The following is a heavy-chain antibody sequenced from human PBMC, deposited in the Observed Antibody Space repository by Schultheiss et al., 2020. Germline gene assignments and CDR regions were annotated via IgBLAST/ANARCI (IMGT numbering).Heavy chain of an antibody. CDR1: GYTFTTYA. V-gene: IGHV1-3*01. J-gene: IGHJ4*02. Sequence: ASVKVSCKASGYTFTTYAMHWVRQAPGQRLEWMGWINAGNGNTKYSQKFQGRVTITRDTSASTAYMELSSLRSEDTAVYYCVKSRVLVVIRFGFDYWGQGTLVNVSS. CDR3: VKSRVLVVIRFGFDY. D-gene: IGHD3-22*01. CDR2: INAGNGNT.